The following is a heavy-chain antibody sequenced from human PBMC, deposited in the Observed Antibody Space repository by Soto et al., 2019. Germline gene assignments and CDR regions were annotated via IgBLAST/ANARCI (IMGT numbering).Heavy chain of an antibody. V-gene: IGHV1-18*01. Sequence: QVQLVQSGAEVKKPGASVKVSCKASGYTFTTYGMSWVRQAPGQGLDWMGWISTYNGNTKYAARLQGRVTMTTETTTSTAYMELRSMRSDDTAVYYCARGPTDYYDNSGNYFLDYWGQGTLVTVSS. D-gene: IGHD3-22*01. CDR3: ARGPTDYYDNSGNYFLDY. J-gene: IGHJ4*02. CDR2: ISTYNGNT. CDR1: GYTFTTYG.